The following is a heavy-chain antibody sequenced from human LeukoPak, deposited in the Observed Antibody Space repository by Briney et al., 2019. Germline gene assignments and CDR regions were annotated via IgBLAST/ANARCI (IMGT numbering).Heavy chain of an antibody. Sequence: GRSLRLSCAASGFTFSSYAMHWVRQAPGKGLEWVAVISYDGSNKYYADSVKGRFTISRDNSKNTLYLQMNSLRAEDTAVYYCARELIVVPAAIPNWFDPWGQGTLVTVSS. CDR3: ARELIVVPAAIPNWFDP. CDR1: GFTFSSYA. V-gene: IGHV3-30-3*01. CDR2: ISYDGSNK. J-gene: IGHJ5*02. D-gene: IGHD2-2*01.